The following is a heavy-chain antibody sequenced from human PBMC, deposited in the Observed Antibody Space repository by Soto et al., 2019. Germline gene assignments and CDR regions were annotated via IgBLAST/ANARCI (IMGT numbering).Heavy chain of an antibody. V-gene: IGHV1-8*01. CDR2: MNPNSGNT. CDR3: ACSRTAAPHPRPAFDI. J-gene: IGHJ3*02. D-gene: IGHD6-13*01. Sequence: GASVKVSCKASGYTFTSYDINWVRQATGQGLEWMGWMNPNSGNTGYAQKFQGRVTMTRNTSISTAYMELSSLRSEDTAVYYCACSRTAAPHPRPAFDIWGKGTMVTVSS. CDR1: GYTFTSYD.